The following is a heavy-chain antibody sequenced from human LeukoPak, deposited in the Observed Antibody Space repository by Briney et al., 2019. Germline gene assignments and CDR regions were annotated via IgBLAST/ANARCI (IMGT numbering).Heavy chain of an antibody. V-gene: IGHV4-59*08. CDR1: DDSVSSHY. CDR2: VHYSGDT. Sequence: PSETLSLTCTVSDDSVSSHYWNWIRQPPGKGLESIGWVHYSGDTDYNPSLKSRVTISLDTSDNQFALKVKSVTAADTAVYYCARASAVAQVGGYSYHPLDVWGQGTMVTVSS. J-gene: IGHJ6*02. CDR3: ARASAVAQVGGYSYHPLDV. D-gene: IGHD5-18*01.